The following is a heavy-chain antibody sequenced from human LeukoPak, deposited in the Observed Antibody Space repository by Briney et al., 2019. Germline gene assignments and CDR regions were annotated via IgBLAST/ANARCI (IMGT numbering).Heavy chain of an antibody. CDR3: ARAGGRSWFDP. J-gene: IGHJ5*02. CDR2: INPNSGGT. V-gene: IGHV1-2*02. CDR1: GYSFTDKY. Sequence: ASVKVSRKASGYSFTDKYMHWVRQAPGQGLEWMGWINPNSGGTNYAQKFQGRVTMTTDTSMGTAYMELSRLTSDDTAVYYCARAGGRSWFDPWGQGTLVTVSS.